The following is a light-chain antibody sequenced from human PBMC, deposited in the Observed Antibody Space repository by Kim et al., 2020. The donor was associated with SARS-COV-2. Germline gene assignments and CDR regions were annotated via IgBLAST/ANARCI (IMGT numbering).Light chain of an antibody. CDR2: YDS. CDR3: QVWDSSERV. V-gene: IGLV3-21*04. CDR1: NIGSKS. Sequence: SYELTQPPSVSVAPGKTARITCGGNNIGSKSVHWYQQKPGQAPVLVIYYDSDRPSGIPERFSGSNSGNTATLTISRVEAGDEADYYCQVWDSSERVFGTGTKVTVL. J-gene: IGLJ1*01.